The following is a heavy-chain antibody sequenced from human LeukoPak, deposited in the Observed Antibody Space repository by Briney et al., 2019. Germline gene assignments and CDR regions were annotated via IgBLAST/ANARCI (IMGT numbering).Heavy chain of an antibody. D-gene: IGHD6-19*01. V-gene: IGHV4-38-2*01. CDR2: ISHSGST. CDR3: ARRISGSGCAYDY. J-gene: IGHJ4*02. CDR1: GYSISSEYY. Sequence: SETLSLSCAVSGYSISSEYYWAWIRQPPGKGLEWIGSISHSGSTSYNPSLRSRVTISVDTSKTQFSLKLSSVTAADTAMYYCARRISGSGCAYDYWGQGTLVTVSS.